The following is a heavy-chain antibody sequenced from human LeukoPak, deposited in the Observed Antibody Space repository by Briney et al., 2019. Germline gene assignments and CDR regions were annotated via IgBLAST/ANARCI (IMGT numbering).Heavy chain of an antibody. CDR1: GYTFTGYY. CDR2: INPNSGGT. J-gene: IGHJ5*02. D-gene: IGHD6-13*01. V-gene: IGHV1-2*02. CDR3: ARDQGYSSSWFGP. Sequence: GASVKVSCKASGYTFTGYYMHWVRQAPGQGLEWMGWINPNSGGTNYAQKFQGRVTMTRDTSISTAYMELSRLRSDDTAVYYCARDQGYSSSWFGPWGQGTLVTVSS.